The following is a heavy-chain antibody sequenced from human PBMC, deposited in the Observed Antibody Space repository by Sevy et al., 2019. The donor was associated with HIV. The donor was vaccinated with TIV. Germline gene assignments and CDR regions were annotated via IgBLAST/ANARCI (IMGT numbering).Heavy chain of an antibody. V-gene: IGHV3-15*01. J-gene: IGHJ4*02. CDR1: GFTFSNAW. D-gene: IGHD3-3*01. CDR2: IKSKTDGGTT. CDR3: TTAPGVTIFGVVKDY. Sequence: GGSLRLSCAASGFTFSNAWMSWVRQAPGKGLEWVGRIKSKTDGGTTDYAAPVKGRFTISRDDSKNTLYLQMSSLKTEDTAVYYCTTAPGVTIFGVVKDYWGQGTLVTVSS.